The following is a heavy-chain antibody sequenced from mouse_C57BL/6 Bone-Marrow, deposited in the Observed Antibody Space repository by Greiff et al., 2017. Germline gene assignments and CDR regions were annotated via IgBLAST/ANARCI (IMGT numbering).Heavy chain of an antibody. Sequence: DVKLVESGGDLVKPGGSLKLSCAASGFTFSSYGMSWVRQTPDKRLEWVATISSGGSYTYYPDSVKGRFTISRDNAKTTLYLQMSSLKSEDTAMYYCASYYYGSSGWGQGTLVTVSA. CDR2: ISSGGSYT. V-gene: IGHV5-6*02. CDR3: ASYYYGSSG. J-gene: IGHJ3*01. D-gene: IGHD1-1*01. CDR1: GFTFSSYG.